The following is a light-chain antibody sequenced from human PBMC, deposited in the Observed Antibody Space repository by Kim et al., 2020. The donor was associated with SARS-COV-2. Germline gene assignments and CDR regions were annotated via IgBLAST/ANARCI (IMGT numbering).Light chain of an antibody. V-gene: IGKV1D-16*01. CDR3: QQYDNYPRT. CDR2: AAS. CDR1: QGISSW. J-gene: IGKJ1*01. Sequence: DIQMTQSPSSLSASVGDRITITCRASQGISSWLAWYQQKQEKAPKCLIYAASSLQSGVPSRFSGSGSGTDFTLTISNLQPEDFATYYCQQYDNYPRTFGQGTKVDIK.